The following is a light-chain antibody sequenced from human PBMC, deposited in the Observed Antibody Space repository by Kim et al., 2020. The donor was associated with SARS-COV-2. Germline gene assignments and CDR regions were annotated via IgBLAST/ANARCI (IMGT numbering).Light chain of an antibody. CDR1: SGHSNYF. CDR3: ETWDSNIQV. J-gene: IGLJ3*02. Sequence: QLVLTQSSSASASLGSSVKLTCTLSSGHSNYFIAWHQQLPGKAPRFLMKVEGSGSYNKGGGVPDRFSGSRSGADRYLIISNLHSEDEADYYCETWDSNIQVFGGGTQLTVL. CDR2: VEGSGSY. V-gene: IGLV4-60*03.